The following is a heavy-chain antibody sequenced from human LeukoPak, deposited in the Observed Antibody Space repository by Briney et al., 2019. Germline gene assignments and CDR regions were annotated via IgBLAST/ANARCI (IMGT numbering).Heavy chain of an antibody. Sequence: GASVKVSCKTSGYIFTDSTYTGCDRPLDRGLSGWDGSTLKMVTQTTHKKFLGRVPLTRDASTSTAYMELRRLTSDDTAVYYCVRGRAIVWLGETDKYFGPWGQGTLVTVSS. CDR2: STLKMVT. CDR3: VRGRAIVWLGETDKYFGP. CDR1: GYIFTDST. D-gene: IGHD3-10*01. J-gene: IGHJ5*02. V-gene: IGHV1-2*02.